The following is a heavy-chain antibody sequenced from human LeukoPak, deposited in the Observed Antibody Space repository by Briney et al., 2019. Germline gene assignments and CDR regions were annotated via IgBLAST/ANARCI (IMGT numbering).Heavy chain of an antibody. Sequence: PGGSLRLSCAASGFTFSSSWMSWVRQAPGKGLEWVANINQDGTEKYYVDSVKGRFTISRDNAKSSLYLQMNSLRAEDTAVYYCARGGKDKYCSSMTCPFFDYWGQGTLVTVSS. CDR1: GFTFSSSW. V-gene: IGHV3-7*01. J-gene: IGHJ4*02. CDR2: INQDGTEK. D-gene: IGHD2-2*01. CDR3: ARGGKDKYCSSMTCPFFDY.